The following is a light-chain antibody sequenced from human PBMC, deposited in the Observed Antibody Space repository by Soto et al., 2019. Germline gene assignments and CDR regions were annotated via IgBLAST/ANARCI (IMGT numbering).Light chain of an antibody. CDR3: RQCPSSAIT. CDR1: QSISSW. CDR2: KAS. Sequence: DIQTTDSPSTRAASRVNRYTMTFRASQSISSWLAWYQQKPGKAPKLLIYKASSLESGVPSRFSGSGSGTEFTITTSSPQLDDFAVYHCRQCPSSAITCGQGTRLEIK. V-gene: IGKV1-5*03. J-gene: IGKJ5*01.